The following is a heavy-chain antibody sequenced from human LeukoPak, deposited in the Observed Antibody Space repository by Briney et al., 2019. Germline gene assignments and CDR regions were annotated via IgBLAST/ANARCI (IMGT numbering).Heavy chain of an antibody. V-gene: IGHV3-33*01. Sequence: GRSLRLSCAASGFTFSSYGMHWVRQAPGKGLEWVAVIWYDGSNKYYADSVKGRFTISRDNSKNTLYLQMSSLRAEDTAVYYCARGLTDDSGAFDIWGQGTMVTVSS. D-gene: IGHD6-25*01. J-gene: IGHJ3*02. CDR1: GFTFSSYG. CDR3: ARGLTDDSGAFDI. CDR2: IWYDGSNK.